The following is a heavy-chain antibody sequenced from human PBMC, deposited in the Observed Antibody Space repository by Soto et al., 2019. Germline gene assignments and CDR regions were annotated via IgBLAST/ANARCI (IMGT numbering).Heavy chain of an antibody. J-gene: IGHJ4*02. V-gene: IGHV1-18*01. CDR1: GYTFTSYG. D-gene: IGHD3-22*01. Sequence: QVQLVQSGAEVKKPGASVKVSCKASGYTFTSYGISWVRQAPGQGLEWMGWISAYNGNTNYAQKLQGRVTMTTDTXTXXAYMELRSLRSDDTAVYYCARTNPDYYDSSGYYDYWGQGTLVTVSS. CDR2: ISAYNGNT. CDR3: ARTNPDYYDSSGYYDY.